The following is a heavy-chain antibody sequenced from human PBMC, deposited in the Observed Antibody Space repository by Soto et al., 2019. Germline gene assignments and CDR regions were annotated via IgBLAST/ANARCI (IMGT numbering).Heavy chain of an antibody. CDR2: IYYTGIS. CDR1: GVSFTNSY. J-gene: IGHJ3*02. CDR3: AKGRVPGI. D-gene: IGHD7-27*01. V-gene: IGHV4-59*01. Sequence: QVHLQESGPGLVEPSEALSLTCSGSGVSFTNSYRSWNRQAPGQGLEWIGSIYYTGISNYNPSLRSRVTISLDTSKNQFSLSLRSLTPADTAVYYCAKGRVPGIWGQGTMVIVSS.